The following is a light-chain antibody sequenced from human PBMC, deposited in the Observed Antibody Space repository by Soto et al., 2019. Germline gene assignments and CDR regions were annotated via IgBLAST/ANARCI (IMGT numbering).Light chain of an antibody. J-gene: IGKJ1*01. CDR3: QQYHRYPVT. CDR1: QSISSC. Sequence: DIQMTQFPSTLSASVGDRVTITCRASQSISSCLAWYLQKPGKAPRLLIYEASSLQSGVPSRFSGSGSGTEFTLTISGLQPDDFATYYCQQYHRYPVTFCQGTKVEIK. CDR2: EAS. V-gene: IGKV1-5*03.